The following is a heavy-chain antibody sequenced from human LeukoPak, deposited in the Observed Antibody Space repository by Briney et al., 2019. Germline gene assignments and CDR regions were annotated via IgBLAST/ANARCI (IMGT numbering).Heavy chain of an antibody. CDR2: ISGSGGST. CDR1: GFTFSTYA. J-gene: IGHJ4*02. CDR3: AKETYYYDSSGYYDY. D-gene: IGHD3-22*01. Sequence: GGSLRLSCAASGFTFSTYAMSWVRQAPGKGLEWVSAISGSGGSTYYADSVKGRFTISRDNSKNTLYLQMNSLRAEDTAVYYCAKETYYYDSSGYYDYWGQGTLVTVSS. V-gene: IGHV3-23*01.